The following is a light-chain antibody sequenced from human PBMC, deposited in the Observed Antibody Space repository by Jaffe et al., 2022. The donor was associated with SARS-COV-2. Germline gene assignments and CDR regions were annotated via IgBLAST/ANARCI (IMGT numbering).Light chain of an antibody. CDR1: TLAKQY. V-gene: IGLV3-25*03. CDR2: KDS. Sequence: SYELTQPPSVSVSPGQTARITCSGDTLAKQYAYWYQQKAGQGPVLVISKDSERPSGIPNRYFGSSSGTTVTLSISGVQAEDEADYYCQSADSSGTTVFGGGTKLTVL. J-gene: IGLJ2*01. CDR3: QSADSSGTTV.